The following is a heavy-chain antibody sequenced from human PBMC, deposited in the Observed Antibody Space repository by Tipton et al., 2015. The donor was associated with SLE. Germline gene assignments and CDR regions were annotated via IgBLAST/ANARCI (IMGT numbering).Heavy chain of an antibody. CDR2: IYTSGST. D-gene: IGHD6-13*01. Sequence: TLSLTCTVSGGSISSGSYYWSWIRQPAGKGLEWIGRIYTSGSTNYNPSLKSRVTISVDTSKNQFSLKLSSVTAADTAVYYCARQHLPGSGPSFDSWGQGTLVTVSS. V-gene: IGHV4-61*02. J-gene: IGHJ4*02. CDR3: ARQHLPGSGPSFDS. CDR1: GGSISSGSYY.